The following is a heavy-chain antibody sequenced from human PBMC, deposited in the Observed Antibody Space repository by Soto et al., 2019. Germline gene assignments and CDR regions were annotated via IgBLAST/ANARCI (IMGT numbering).Heavy chain of an antibody. V-gene: IGHV1-58*01. D-gene: IGHD4-4*01. CDR1: GFTFTSSA. J-gene: IGHJ4*02. CDR3: AAGSFTVTTSKFDY. Sequence: SVKVSCKASGFTFTSSAVQWARQARGQRLEWTGWIVVGSGNTNYAQKFQERVTITRDMSTSTAYMELSSLRSEDTAVYYCAAGSFTVTTSKFDYRGQGTMVTVSS. CDR2: IVVGSGNT.